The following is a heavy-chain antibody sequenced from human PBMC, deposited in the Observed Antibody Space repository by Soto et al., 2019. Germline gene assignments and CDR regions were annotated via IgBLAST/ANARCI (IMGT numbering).Heavy chain of an antibody. J-gene: IGHJ4*02. CDR1: GGSFSGYY. CDR3: ASRHYCSGGSCYQNYYFDY. Sequence: SETLSLTCAVYGGSFSGYYWSWIRQPPGKGLEWIGEINHSGSTNYNPSLKSRVTISVDTSKNQFSLKLSSVTAADTAVYYCASRHYCSGGSCYQNYYFDYWGQGTLVTVSS. CDR2: INHSGST. D-gene: IGHD2-15*01. V-gene: IGHV4-34*01.